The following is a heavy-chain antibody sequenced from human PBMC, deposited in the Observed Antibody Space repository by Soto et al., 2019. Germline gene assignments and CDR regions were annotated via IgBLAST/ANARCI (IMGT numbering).Heavy chain of an antibody. D-gene: IGHD2-21*01. J-gene: IGHJ5*01. Sequence: SETLSLTCAVSGVSIHNSHSFWGWIRQPPGKGLEFIANVYYSGGAHYSPSFKSRVTISVDTATNQVSLRMSSVTAADTAVYFCGRVVEGATRHTDFDSWGQGTLVTVS. CDR3: GRVVEGATRHTDFDS. CDR2: VYYSGGA. CDR1: GVSIHNSHSF. V-gene: IGHV4-39*01.